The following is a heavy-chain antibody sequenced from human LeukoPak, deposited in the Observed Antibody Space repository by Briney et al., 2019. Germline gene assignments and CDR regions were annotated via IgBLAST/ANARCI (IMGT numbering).Heavy chain of an antibody. CDR3: ARDPGYCSSTSCCYYLDY. J-gene: IGHJ4*02. D-gene: IGHD2-2*01. Sequence: GGSLRLSCAASGFTFSSYAMHWVRQAPGKGLEWVAVISYDGSNKYYADSVKGRFTISRDNSKNTLYLQMNSLRAEDTAVYYCARDPGYCSSTSCCYYLDYWGQGTLVTVSS. CDR2: ISYDGSNK. V-gene: IGHV3-30-3*01. CDR1: GFTFSSYA.